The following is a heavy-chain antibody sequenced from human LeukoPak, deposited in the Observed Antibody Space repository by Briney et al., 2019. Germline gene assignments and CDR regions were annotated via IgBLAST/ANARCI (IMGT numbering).Heavy chain of an antibody. V-gene: IGHV1-18*01. CDR3: ARFQWSAPPRTGLDY. D-gene: IGHD2-15*01. CDR2: ISAYNGNT. J-gene: IGHJ4*02. Sequence: ASVKVSCKASGYTVTSYGSSWVRQAPGQGLEWMGWISAYNGNTNYAQKLQGRVTMTTDTSTSTAYMELRSLRSDDTAVYYCARFQWSAPPRTGLDYWGQGTLVTVSS. CDR1: GYTVTSYG.